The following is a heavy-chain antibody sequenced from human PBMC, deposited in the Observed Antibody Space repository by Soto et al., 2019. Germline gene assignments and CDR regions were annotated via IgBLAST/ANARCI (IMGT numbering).Heavy chain of an antibody. D-gene: IGHD2-2*01. J-gene: IGHJ6*02. Sequence: GESLKISCKGSGYSFTSYWIGWVRQMPGKGLEWMGIIYPGDSDTRYSPSFQGQVAISADKSISTAYLQWSSLKASDTAMYYCARLPVRSSTSHGMDVWGQGTTVTVSS. CDR1: GYSFTSYW. CDR2: IYPGDSDT. V-gene: IGHV5-51*01. CDR3: ARLPVRSSTSHGMDV.